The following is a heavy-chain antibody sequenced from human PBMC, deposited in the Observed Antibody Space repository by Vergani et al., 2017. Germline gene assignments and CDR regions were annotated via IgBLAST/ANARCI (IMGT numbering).Heavy chain of an antibody. J-gene: IGHJ5*02. Sequence: QVQLVQSGAEVKKPGASVKVSCKASGYTFTGYYMHWVRQAPGEGLEWMGWINPNSGGTNHAQKFQGRVTMTRDTSISTAYMELSRLRSDDTAVYYCARGIAVAVGWFDPWGQGTLVTVSS. CDR1: GYTFTGYY. D-gene: IGHD6-19*01. CDR2: INPNSGGT. CDR3: ARGIAVAVGWFDP. V-gene: IGHV1-2*02.